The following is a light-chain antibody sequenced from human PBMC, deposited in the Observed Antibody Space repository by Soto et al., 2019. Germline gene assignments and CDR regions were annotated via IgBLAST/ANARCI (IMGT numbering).Light chain of an antibody. CDR1: QSVLYSSNNKNY. CDR2: WAS. J-gene: IGKJ1*01. CDR3: QQYYSTLPT. Sequence: DIVMTQFPDSLAVSLGERATINCKSSQSVLYSSNNKNYLAWYQQKPGQPPKLLIYWASTRESGVPDRFSGSGSGTDFTLTISSLQAEDVAVYYCQQYYSTLPTFGQGTKVEIK. V-gene: IGKV4-1*01.